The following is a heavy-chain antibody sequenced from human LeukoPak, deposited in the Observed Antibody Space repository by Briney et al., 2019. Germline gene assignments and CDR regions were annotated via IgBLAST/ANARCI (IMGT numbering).Heavy chain of an antibody. CDR1: EFTFSSYW. J-gene: IGHJ4*02. CDR3: ARDKFKGYSYGAIDY. D-gene: IGHD5-18*01. CDR2: INSDGSST. V-gene: IGHV3-74*01. Sequence: GGSLRLSCAASEFTFSSYWMHWVRQAPGKGLVWVSRINSDGSSTSYADSVRGRFTISRDNAKNSLYLQMNSLRAEDTAVYYCARDKFKGYSYGAIDYWGQGTLVTVSS.